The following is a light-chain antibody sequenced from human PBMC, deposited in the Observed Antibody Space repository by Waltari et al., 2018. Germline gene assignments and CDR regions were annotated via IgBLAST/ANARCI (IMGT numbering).Light chain of an antibody. Sequence: DIQMTQSPSSRSASVGDRVTITCRASQSINTYLNWYQQKPGKAPKLLIYAASSLQSGLPSRFSGSGSGTDFTLTISSLQPEDFATYYCQQHYSTRITFGQGTRLEIK. V-gene: IGKV1-39*01. CDR2: AAS. J-gene: IGKJ5*01. CDR3: QQHYSTRIT. CDR1: QSINTY.